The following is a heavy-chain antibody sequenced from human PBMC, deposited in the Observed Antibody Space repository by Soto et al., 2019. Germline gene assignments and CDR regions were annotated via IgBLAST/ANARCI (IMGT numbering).Heavy chain of an antibody. V-gene: IGHV1-18*01. CDR1: GYIFVNYG. J-gene: IGHJ6*02. CDR3: VMVDNYVPPTPQDV. D-gene: IGHD3-16*01. CDR2: ISPYTGNT. Sequence: QVQLVQSGDEVKKPGASVKVSCKASGYIFVNYGIAWVRQAPGQGLEWMGWISPYTGNTHSATKVQGRLTMTTDTSQSTAYMDLGSLTSDDTAVYYCVMVDNYVPPTPQDVWGQGTTVTVSS.